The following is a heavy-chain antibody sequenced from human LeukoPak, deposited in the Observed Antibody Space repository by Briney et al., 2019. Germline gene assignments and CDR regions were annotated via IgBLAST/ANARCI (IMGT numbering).Heavy chain of an antibody. CDR1: GFTFSSYA. Sequence: PGGPLRLSCAASGFTFSSYAMSWVRQAPGKGLEWISAISGSGGSTYYADSVKGRFTISRDNSKNTLYLQMNSLRAEDTAVYYCAKKSAVAGTAIWDYWGQGTLVTVSS. V-gene: IGHV3-23*01. D-gene: IGHD6-19*01. CDR2: ISGSGGST. J-gene: IGHJ4*02. CDR3: AKKSAVAGTAIWDY.